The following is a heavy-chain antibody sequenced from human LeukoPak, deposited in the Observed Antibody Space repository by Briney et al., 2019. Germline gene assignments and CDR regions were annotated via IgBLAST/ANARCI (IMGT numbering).Heavy chain of an antibody. CDR2: INTNTGNP. D-gene: IGHD3-3*01. CDR3: AESYYDFWSGSSPGYYYGMDV. CDR1: GYTFTSYA. J-gene: IGHJ6*02. Sequence: ASVKVSCKASGYTFTSYAMNWVRQAPGQWLEWMGWINTNTGNPTYAQGFTGRFVFSLDTSVSTAYLQISSLKAEDTAVYYCAESYYDFWSGSSPGYYYGMDVWGQGTTVTVSS. V-gene: IGHV7-4-1*02.